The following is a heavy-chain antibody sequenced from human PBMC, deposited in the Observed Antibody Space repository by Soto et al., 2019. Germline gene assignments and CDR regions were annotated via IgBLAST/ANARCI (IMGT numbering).Heavy chain of an antibody. J-gene: IGHJ4*02. V-gene: IGHV1-2*02. CDR1: GYTFTGYY. CDR3: GKGFYGSGGPDV. D-gene: IGHD3-10*01. CDR2: INPNSGDT. Sequence: ASVKVSCKASGYTFTGYYMHWVRQAPGQGLEWMGWINPNSGDTSYAQKFQGRVTMTRDTSISTAYMNLSAVTAADTAIYYCGKGFYGSGGPDVWGPGTLVTVSS.